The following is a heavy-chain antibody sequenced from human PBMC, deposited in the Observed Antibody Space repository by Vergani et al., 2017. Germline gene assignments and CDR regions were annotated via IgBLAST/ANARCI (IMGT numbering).Heavy chain of an antibody. Sequence: EVQLVESGGGLVKPGGSLRLSCAASGFTFSSYSMNWVRQAPGKGLDWVSSISSSSSYIYYADSVKGRFTISRDSGENSLFLQMNSLRAEDTAVYYCVRVAAGAQNFDYYSMDVWGHGTTVTVSS. J-gene: IGHJ6*02. CDR2: ISSSSSYI. CDR1: GFTFSSYS. CDR3: VRVAAGAQNFDYYSMDV. D-gene: IGHD6-25*01. V-gene: IGHV3-21*01.